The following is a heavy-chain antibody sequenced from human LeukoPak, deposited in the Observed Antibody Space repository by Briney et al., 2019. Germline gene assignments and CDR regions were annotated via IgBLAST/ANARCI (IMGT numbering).Heavy chain of an antibody. CDR2: LNSDGSDT. Sequence: GGSLRLSCAASGFTFSRYWMHWVRQAPGKGLVWVSRLNSDGSDTYYADSVKGRFTISRDNAKNTVYLQMNSLRAEDTALYYCAKGTGGTGFDYWGQGTLVTVSS. CDR3: AKGTGGTGFDY. V-gene: IGHV3-74*01. D-gene: IGHD2-8*02. CDR1: GFTFSRYW. J-gene: IGHJ4*02.